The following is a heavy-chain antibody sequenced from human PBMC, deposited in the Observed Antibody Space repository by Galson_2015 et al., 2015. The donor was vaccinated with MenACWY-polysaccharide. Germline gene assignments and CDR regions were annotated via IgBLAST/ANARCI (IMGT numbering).Heavy chain of an antibody. V-gene: IGHV7-4-1*02. Sequence: SVKVSCKASGYTFTTYAMSCVRQAPVQRLEWMGGNNTNTGHLTYTQDFTGRLVFPLDPSVSKAYLRISSLKAEDTVVYYCARDPKQEVPTVPAGRFDYWGQGTLVTVSS. J-gene: IGHJ4*02. CDR2: NNTNTGHL. CDR1: GYTFTTYA. D-gene: IGHD4-17*01. CDR3: ARDPKQEVPTVPAGRFDY.